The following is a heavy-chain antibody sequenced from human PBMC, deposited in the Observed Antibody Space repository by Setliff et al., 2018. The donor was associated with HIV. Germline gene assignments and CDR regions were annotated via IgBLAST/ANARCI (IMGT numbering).Heavy chain of an antibody. CDR1: GDSISSYY. D-gene: IGHD3-10*01. CDR3: ARDRRGYYYGSGSCYMDV. J-gene: IGHJ6*03. CDR2: IYTSGIT. Sequence: SETLSLTCTVSGDSISSYYWSWIPQPPGKGLEWIGYIYTSGITDYTPSLKSRVTISGDTSKNQFSLKLSSVTAADTAVYYCARDRRGYYYGSGSCYMDVWGTGTTVTVSS. V-gene: IGHV4-4*08.